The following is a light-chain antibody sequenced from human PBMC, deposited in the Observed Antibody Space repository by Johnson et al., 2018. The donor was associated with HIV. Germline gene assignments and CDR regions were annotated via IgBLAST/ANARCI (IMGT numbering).Light chain of an antibody. Sequence: QSVLTQPPSVSAAPGQKVTISCSGGSANIENNYVSWYQQLPHTAPKLLISDNDKRPSGIPDRFSGSKSGATATLGITGLQTGDEADYYCGVWDASLSPHYVFGTGTTITVL. V-gene: IGLV1-51*01. CDR2: DND. J-gene: IGLJ1*01. CDR3: GVWDASLSPHYV. CDR1: SANIENNY.